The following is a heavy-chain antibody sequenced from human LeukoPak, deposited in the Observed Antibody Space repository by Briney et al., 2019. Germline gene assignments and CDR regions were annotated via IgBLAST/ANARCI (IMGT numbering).Heavy chain of an antibody. CDR2: THPNSGAT. J-gene: IGHJ6*02. CDR3: ARNTAPGYGLDV. D-gene: IGHD5-18*01. V-gene: IGHV1-2*02. Sequence: ASVKVSCKASGYTFTGYYIHWVRQAPGQGFEWMGWTHPNSGATGYAQNFQGRVTMTRDTSISTAYMDLSRLRSDDTAVYYCARNTAPGYGLDVWGQGTPVTVSS. CDR1: GYTFTGYY.